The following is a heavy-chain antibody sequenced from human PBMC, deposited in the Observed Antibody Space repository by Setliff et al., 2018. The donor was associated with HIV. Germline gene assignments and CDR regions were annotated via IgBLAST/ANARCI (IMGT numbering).Heavy chain of an antibody. CDR1: RDSINGHW. V-gene: IGHV4-59*11. CDR3: ARHICGTTACYAVDV. D-gene: IGHD2-2*01. J-gene: IGHJ3*01. CDR2: IYHNGFA. Sequence: SETLSLTCTVSRDSINGHWWSWIRQPPGKGLEWTGNIYHNGFANYNPSLKSRLTISVDTSKNQVSLTLSSVTPADTAVYYCARHICGTTACYAVDVWGPGTMVT.